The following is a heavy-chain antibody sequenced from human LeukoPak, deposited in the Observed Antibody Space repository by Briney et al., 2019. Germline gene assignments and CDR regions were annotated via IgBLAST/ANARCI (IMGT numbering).Heavy chain of an antibody. D-gene: IGHD1-14*01. Sequence: PSQTLSLTCTVSGGSISSGDYYWSWIRQPPGKGLEWIGYIYYSGSTYYNPSLKSRVTISVDTSKNQFSLKLSSVTAADTAVYYCARARTPNRSVHYYYYYGMDVWGQGTTVTVSS. V-gene: IGHV4-30-4*01. CDR1: GGSISSGDYY. CDR3: ARARTPNRSVHYYYYYGMDV. J-gene: IGHJ6*02. CDR2: IYYSGST.